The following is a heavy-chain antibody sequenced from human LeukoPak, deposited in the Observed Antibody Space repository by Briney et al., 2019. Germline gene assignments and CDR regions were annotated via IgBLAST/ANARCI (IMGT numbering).Heavy chain of an antibody. J-gene: IGHJ6*02. D-gene: IGHD3-22*01. CDR1: GYTFTSYD. Sequence: ASVKVSCKASGYTFTSYDIHWVRPATGQGLEWMGWMNPNSGNTGYAQKFQGRVTMTRNTSISTAYMELSSLRSEDTAVYYCAADSIVVVRNHYYYYGMDVWGQGTTVTVSS. V-gene: IGHV1-8*01. CDR2: MNPNSGNT. CDR3: AADSIVVVRNHYYYYGMDV.